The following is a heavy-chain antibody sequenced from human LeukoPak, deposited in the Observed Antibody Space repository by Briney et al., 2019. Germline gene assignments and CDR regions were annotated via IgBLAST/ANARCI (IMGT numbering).Heavy chain of an antibody. D-gene: IGHD6-6*01. V-gene: IGHV1-2*02. CDR1: GYTFTGYY. CDR3: ARNPGIAARLAYYFDY. CDR2: INPNSGGT. J-gene: IGHJ4*02. Sequence: RASVKVSCKASGYTFTGYYMHWVRQAPGQGLEWMGWINPNSGGTNYAQKFQGRVTMTGDTSISTAYMELSRLRSDDTAVYYCARNPGIAARLAYYFDYWGQGTLVTVSS.